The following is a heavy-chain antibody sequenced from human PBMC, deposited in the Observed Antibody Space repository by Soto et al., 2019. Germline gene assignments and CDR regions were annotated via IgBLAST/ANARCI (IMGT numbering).Heavy chain of an antibody. V-gene: IGHV4-61*01. CDR1: GGSVSSTSYY. CDR3: ARAWEHFYFDY. CDR2: IHYSGST. D-gene: IGHD1-26*01. Sequence: PSETLSLTCTVSGGSVSSTSYYWTWIRQPPGKGLEWIGYIHYSGSTNYNPSLQSRVTISVDTSKNHFSLELTSVTAADTAVYYCARAWEHFYFDYWGQGALVTVSS. J-gene: IGHJ4*02.